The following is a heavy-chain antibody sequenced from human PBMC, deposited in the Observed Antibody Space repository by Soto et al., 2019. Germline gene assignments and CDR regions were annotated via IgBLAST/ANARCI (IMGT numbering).Heavy chain of an antibody. CDR2: MNPNSGNT. V-gene: IGHV1-8*01. J-gene: IGHJ4*02. Sequence: RASVKVSFKASGYTFTSYDINWVRQATGQGLEWMGWMNPNSGNTGYAQKFQGRVTMTRNTSISTAYMELSSLRSEDTAMYYCARGPKSGKYFLSFFDYWGQGSLVTVSS. CDR3: ARGPKSGKYFLSFFDY. D-gene: IGHD1-26*01. CDR1: GYTFTSYD.